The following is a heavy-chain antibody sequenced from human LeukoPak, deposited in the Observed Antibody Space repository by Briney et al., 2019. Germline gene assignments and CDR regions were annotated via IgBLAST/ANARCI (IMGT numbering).Heavy chain of an antibody. Sequence: SETLSLTCTVSGGSISSYYWSWIRQPAGKGLEWIGRIYTSGSTNYNPPLKSRVTMSVDTSKNQFSLKLSSVTAADTAVYYCARDLTYSSGWYYYYYYYMDVWGKGTTVTVSS. D-gene: IGHD6-19*01. V-gene: IGHV4-4*07. CDR2: IYTSGST. J-gene: IGHJ6*03. CDR3: ARDLTYSSGWYYYYYYYMDV. CDR1: GGSISSYY.